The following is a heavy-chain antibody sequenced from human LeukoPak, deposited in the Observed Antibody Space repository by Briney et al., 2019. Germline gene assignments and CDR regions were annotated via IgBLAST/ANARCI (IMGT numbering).Heavy chain of an antibody. Sequence: PGGSLRLSCAASGFTFSSYAMSWVRQAPGKGLEWVSAISGSGGSTYYADSVKGRFTISRDNSENTLYLQMNSLRAEDTAVYYCAKGYCSSTSCYSRFDPWGQGTLVTVSS. D-gene: IGHD2-2*02. J-gene: IGHJ5*02. CDR2: ISGSGGST. CDR1: GFTFSSYA. CDR3: AKGYCSSTSCYSRFDP. V-gene: IGHV3-23*01.